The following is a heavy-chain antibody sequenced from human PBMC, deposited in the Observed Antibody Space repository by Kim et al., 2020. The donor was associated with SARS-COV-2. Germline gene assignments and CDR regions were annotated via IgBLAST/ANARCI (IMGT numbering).Heavy chain of an antibody. J-gene: IGHJ6*02. V-gene: IGHV3-23*01. Sequence: GGSLRLSCAASGFTFSSYAMSWVRQAPGKGLEWVSAISGSGGSTYYADSVKGRFTISRDNSKNTLYLQMNSLRAEDTAVYYCAKYSMYCSSTSCYAFSYYYGMDVWGQGTTVTVSS. CDR2: ISGSGGST. CDR1: GFTFSSYA. CDR3: AKYSMYCSSTSCYAFSYYYGMDV. D-gene: IGHD2-2*01.